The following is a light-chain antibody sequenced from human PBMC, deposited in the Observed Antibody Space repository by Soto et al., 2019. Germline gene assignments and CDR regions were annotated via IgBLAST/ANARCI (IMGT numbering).Light chain of an antibody. V-gene: IGKV3-20*01. J-gene: IGKJ2*01. CDR1: QSVNSNF. CDR2: GAS. Sequence: IVLTQSPGTLSLSPGERATLSCRASQSVNSNFLALYQQKPGQAPRLLIYGASTRAAGVPDRFSGSGSGTDFTLTITRREPEDFAMYYCQQYGRSPLMYTFGQGTKLGVK. CDR3: QQYGRSPLMYT.